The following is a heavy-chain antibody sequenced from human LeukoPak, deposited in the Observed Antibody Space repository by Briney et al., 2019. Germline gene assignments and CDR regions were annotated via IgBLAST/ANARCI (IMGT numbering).Heavy chain of an antibody. CDR3: VRGYSFGPYGMDV. CDR1: GFTFSSYA. CDR2: ISDSGGST. Sequence: GRSLRLSCAASGFTFSSYAMHWVRQAPGKGLEYVSAISDSGGSTYYADSVKGRFTISRDNSKNTLYLQMSSLRAEVTAVYFCVRGYSFGPYGMDVWGQGTTVTVSS. D-gene: IGHD2-15*01. V-gene: IGHV3-64D*09. J-gene: IGHJ6*02.